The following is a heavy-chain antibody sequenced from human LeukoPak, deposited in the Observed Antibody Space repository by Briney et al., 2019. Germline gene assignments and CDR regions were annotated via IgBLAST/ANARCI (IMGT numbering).Heavy chain of an antibody. CDR3: ARAGGSSWFVSLYY. Sequence: SVTVSCKASGGTFSSNVISWVRQAPGQGLEWMGRIIPIIGTPDYAQKFQGRVTITADKSTNTAYMKLTSLKSDDTAVYYCARAGGSSWFVSLYYWGQGTLVTVSS. J-gene: IGHJ4*02. CDR2: IIPIIGTP. CDR1: GGTFSSNV. V-gene: IGHV1-69*04. D-gene: IGHD6-13*01.